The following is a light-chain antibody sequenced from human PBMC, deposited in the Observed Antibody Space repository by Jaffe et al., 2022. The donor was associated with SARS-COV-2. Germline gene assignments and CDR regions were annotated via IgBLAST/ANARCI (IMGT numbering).Light chain of an antibody. CDR1: SSDVGGYNY. J-gene: IGLJ3*02. CDR2: EVS. V-gene: IGLV2-14*01. CDR3: SSYTSSSTWV. Sequence: QSALTQPASVSGSPGQSITISCTGTSSDVGGYNYVSWYQQHPGKAPKLMIYEVSNRPSGVPDRFSGSKSGNTASLTMSGLQAEDEADYYCSSYTSSSTWVFGGGTKLTVL.